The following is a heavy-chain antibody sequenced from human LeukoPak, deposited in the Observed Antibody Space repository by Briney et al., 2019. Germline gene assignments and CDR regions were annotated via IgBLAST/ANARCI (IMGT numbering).Heavy chain of an antibody. D-gene: IGHD6-19*01. CDR1: GFTFSSYG. Sequence: GGSLRLSCAASGFTFSSYGMHWVRQAPGKGLEWLAVISHEGSAKYHADSVRGRFTISRDNSKNTLYLQMKSLRAEDTAVYYCARERNLEIAVAGAIFDYWGQGTLVTVSS. V-gene: IGHV3-30*03. CDR2: ISHEGSAK. J-gene: IGHJ4*02. CDR3: ARERNLEIAVAGAIFDY.